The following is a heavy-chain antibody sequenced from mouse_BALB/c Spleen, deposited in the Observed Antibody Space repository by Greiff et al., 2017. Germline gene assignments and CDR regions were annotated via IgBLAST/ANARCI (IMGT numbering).Heavy chain of an antibody. CDR1: GYTFTSYD. Sequence: QVQLQQSGPELVKPGALVKISCKASGYTFTSYDINWVKQRPGRGLEWIGLIYPGDGSPKYNEKFTGKATVTAAKSSSTAYMQLSSLTSENSAVYFCARRGDGTLRNAMDYWGQGTSVTVSS. V-gene: IGHV1S56*01. CDR2: IYPGDGSP. J-gene: IGHJ4*01. CDR3: ARRGDGTLRNAMDY. D-gene: IGHD2-1*01.